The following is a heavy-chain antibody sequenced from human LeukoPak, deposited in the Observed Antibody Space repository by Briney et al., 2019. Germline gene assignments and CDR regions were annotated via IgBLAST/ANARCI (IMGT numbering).Heavy chain of an antibody. Sequence: SETLSLTCTVSGASISTYYWSWIRQPPGKGLEWIGFISHRVNTNYNPPLKSRITISADTSKNQLSLKLSSVTAADTAIYYCARGTTSAAAVPDYWGQGTLVTVSS. CDR3: ARGTTSAAAVPDY. J-gene: IGHJ4*02. V-gene: IGHV4-59*01. CDR1: GASISTYY. D-gene: IGHD6-13*01. CDR2: ISHRVNT.